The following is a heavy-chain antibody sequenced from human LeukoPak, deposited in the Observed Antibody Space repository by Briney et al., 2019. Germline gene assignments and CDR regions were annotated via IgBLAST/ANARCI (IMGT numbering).Heavy chain of an antibody. V-gene: IGHV1-2*02. J-gene: IGHJ4*02. CDR3: AREPYDSSGYYYY. CDR2: INPNSGGT. Sequence: GASVKVSCKASGYTFTGYYMHWVRQAPGQGLEWMGWINPNSGGTNYAQKFQGRVTMTRDTSISTAYMELSRLRSDDTAVYYCAREPYDSSGYYYYWGQGTLVTVSS. D-gene: IGHD3-22*01. CDR1: GYTFTGYY.